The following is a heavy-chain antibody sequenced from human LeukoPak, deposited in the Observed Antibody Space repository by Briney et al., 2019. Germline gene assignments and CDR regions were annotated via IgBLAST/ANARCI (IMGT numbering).Heavy chain of an antibody. V-gene: IGHV1-69*05. CDR3: AREDYDILTGYSDYFDY. J-gene: IGHJ4*02. D-gene: IGHD3-9*01. CDR1: GGTFSSYA. CDR2: IIPIFGTA. Sequence: ASVKVSCTASGGTFSSYAISWVRQAPGQGLEWMGRIIPIFGTANYAQKFQGRVTITTDESTSTAYMELSSLRSEDTAVYYCAREDYDILTGYSDYFDYWGQGTLVTVSS.